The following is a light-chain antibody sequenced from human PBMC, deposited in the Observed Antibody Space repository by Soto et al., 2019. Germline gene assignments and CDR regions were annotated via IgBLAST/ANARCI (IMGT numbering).Light chain of an antibody. Sequence: QSVLTQPRSVSGSPGQSVTISCTGTSSNVGGYNYVSWYQQHPGKAPKLMIYDVSKQPSGVPDRFSGSKSGNTASLTISGLQAGDEADYYCCSYAGSYVFGTGTKATVL. J-gene: IGLJ1*01. V-gene: IGLV2-11*01. CDR1: SSNVGGYNY. CDR3: CSYAGSYV. CDR2: DVS.